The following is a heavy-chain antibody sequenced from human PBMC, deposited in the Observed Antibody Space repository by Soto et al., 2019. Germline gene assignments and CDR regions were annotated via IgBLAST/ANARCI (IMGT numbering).Heavy chain of an antibody. D-gene: IGHD3-22*01. CDR3: ARGVYYYDSSGYFDY. J-gene: IGHJ4*02. CDR2: IYYSGTT. CDR1: GDSITSNSYF. Sequence: ETLSLTCTVSGDSITSNSYFWAWIRQPPGKGLEWIGSIYYSGTTYYNPSLKSRVTISVDRSKNQFSLKLSSVTAADTAVYYSARGVYYYDSSGYFDYWGQGTLVTVSS. V-gene: IGHV4-39*07.